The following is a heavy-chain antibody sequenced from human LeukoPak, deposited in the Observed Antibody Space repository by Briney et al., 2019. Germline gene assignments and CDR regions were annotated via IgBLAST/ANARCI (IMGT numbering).Heavy chain of an antibody. CDR1: GYTFTGYY. CDR3: ARPKGYYDILTGYYTPRPYYFDY. V-gene: IGHV1-2*02. D-gene: IGHD3-9*01. J-gene: IGHJ4*02. Sequence: ASVKVSCEASGYTFTGYYMHWVRQAPGQGLEWMGWINPNSGGTNYAQKFQGRVTMTRDTSISTAYMELSRLRSDDTAVYYCARPKGYYDILTGYYTPRPYYFDYWGQGTLVTVSS. CDR2: INPNSGGT.